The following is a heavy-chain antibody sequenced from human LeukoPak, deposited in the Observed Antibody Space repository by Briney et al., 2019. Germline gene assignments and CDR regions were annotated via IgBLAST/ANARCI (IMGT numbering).Heavy chain of an antibody. J-gene: IGHJ6*02. D-gene: IGHD3-10*01. Sequence: GGSLRLSCAASGFSFSKYIMSWVRQAPGKGLFWVSAISGSGGSTYYADSVKGRFAICRDNSKNTLYLQMNNLRAEDTAIYYCAKGLWDYYGSGIMYYTMDVWGQGTTVTVSS. CDR3: AKGLWDYYGSGIMYYTMDV. V-gene: IGHV3-23*01. CDR2: ISGSGGST. CDR1: GFSFSKYI.